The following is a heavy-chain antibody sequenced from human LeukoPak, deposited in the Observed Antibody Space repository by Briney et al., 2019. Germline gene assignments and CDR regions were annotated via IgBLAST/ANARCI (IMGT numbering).Heavy chain of an antibody. J-gene: IGHJ4*02. CDR2: IIPIFGTA. V-gene: IGHV1-69*01. Sequence: SVKVSCKASGGTFSSYAISLVRQAPGQGLEWMGGIIPIFGTANYAQKFQGRVTITADESTSTAYMELSSLRSEDTAVYYCASSTLLLFGVVIPYYFDYWGQGTLVTVSS. CDR3: ASSTLLLFGVVIPYYFDY. D-gene: IGHD3-3*01. CDR1: GGTFSSYA.